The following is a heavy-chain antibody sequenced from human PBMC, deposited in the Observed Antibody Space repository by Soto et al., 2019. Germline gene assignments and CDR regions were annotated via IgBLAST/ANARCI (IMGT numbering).Heavy chain of an antibody. CDR2: IIPIFGTA. V-gene: IGHV1-69*06. Sequence: APGQGLEWMGGIIPIFGTANYAQKFQGRVTITADKSTSTAYMELSSLRSEDTAVYYCARDRATMVRGVTLYYYYYGMDVWGQGTTVTVSS. D-gene: IGHD3-10*01. CDR3: ARDRATMVRGVTLYYYYYGMDV. J-gene: IGHJ6*02.